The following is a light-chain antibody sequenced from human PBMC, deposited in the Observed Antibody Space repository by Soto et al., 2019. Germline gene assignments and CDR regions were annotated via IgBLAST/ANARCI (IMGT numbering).Light chain of an antibody. J-gene: IGKJ4*01. CDR1: QSVLYSSNNKNY. CDR2: WAS. CDR3: QQYGSSLLT. Sequence: DIVMTQSPDSLAVSLGERATINCKSSQSVLYSSNNKNYLAWYQQKPGQPPKLLIYWASTRESGVPDRFSGSGSGTDFTLTISSLQAEDFAVYYCQQYGSSLLTFGGGTKVDIK. V-gene: IGKV4-1*01.